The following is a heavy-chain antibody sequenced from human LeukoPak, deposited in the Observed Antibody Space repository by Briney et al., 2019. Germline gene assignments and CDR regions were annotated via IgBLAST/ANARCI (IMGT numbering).Heavy chain of an antibody. J-gene: IGHJ6*02. CDR2: ISYDGSNQ. CDR1: GFTFSSYA. D-gene: IGHD1-1*01. V-gene: IGHV3-30-3*01. Sequence: GGSLRLSCAASGFTFSSYAMHWVRPAPGKGLEWVAVISYDGSNQYYADSVKGRFTLSRDNSKKTLYLQRNSLIAEDTAVYNCARDYKDGMDVWGQGTTVTVSS. CDR3: ARDYKDGMDV.